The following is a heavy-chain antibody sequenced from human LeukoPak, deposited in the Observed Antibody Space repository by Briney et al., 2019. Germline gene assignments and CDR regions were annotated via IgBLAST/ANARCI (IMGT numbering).Heavy chain of an antibody. V-gene: IGHV4-59*08. CDR3: ARASPQDHYYDEYYFDY. J-gene: IGHJ4*02. CDR1: GGSISSYY. D-gene: IGHD3-22*01. Sequence: SETLSLTCTVSGGSISSYYWSWIRQPPGKGLEWIGYIYYSGSTNYNPSLKSRVTISVDTSKNQFSLKLSSVTAADTAVYYCARASPQDHYYDEYYFDYWGQGTLVTVSS. CDR2: IYYSGST.